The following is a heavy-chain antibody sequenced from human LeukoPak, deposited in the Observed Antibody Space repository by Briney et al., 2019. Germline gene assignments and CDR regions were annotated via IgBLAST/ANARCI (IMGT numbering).Heavy chain of an antibody. CDR3: ARDRSGWLPLWFGEFADAFDI. Sequence: SVKVSCKASGGTFSSYTISWVRQAPGQGLEWMGRIIPILGIANYAQKFQGRVTITADKSTSTAYMELSSLRSEDTAVYYCARDRSGWLPLWFGEFADAFDIWGQGTMVTVSS. J-gene: IGHJ3*02. CDR1: GGTFSSYT. V-gene: IGHV1-69*04. CDR2: IIPILGIA. D-gene: IGHD3-10*01.